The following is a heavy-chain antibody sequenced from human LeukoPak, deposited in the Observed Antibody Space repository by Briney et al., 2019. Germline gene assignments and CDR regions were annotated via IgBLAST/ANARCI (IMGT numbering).Heavy chain of an antibody. J-gene: IGHJ4*02. D-gene: IGHD3-10*01. Sequence: SETLSLTCAVYGGSFSGYYWSWIRQPPGKGLEWVGVIYFSGDTYYNPSLKSRLTISLDTSKNQFSLKLTSVTAADTAVYFCARGLWFGKEWGQGTLVTVST. CDR3: ARGLWFGKE. CDR2: IYFSGDT. V-gene: IGHV4-34*01. CDR1: GGSFSGYY.